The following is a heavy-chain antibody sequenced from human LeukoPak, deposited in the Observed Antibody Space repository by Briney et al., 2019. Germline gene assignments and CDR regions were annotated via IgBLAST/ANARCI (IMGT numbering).Heavy chain of an antibody. CDR2: IYTSGST. CDR3: ASGPNIVGATGGFDI. Sequence: PSETLSLTCTVSGGSISSGSYYWSWIRQPAGKGLEWIGRIYTSGSTYYNPSLKSRVIISVDTSKNQFSLNLSSVAAADTAMYYCASGPNIVGATGGFDIWGQGTMGTVSS. J-gene: IGHJ3*02. D-gene: IGHD1-26*01. CDR1: GGSISSGSYY. V-gene: IGHV4-61*02.